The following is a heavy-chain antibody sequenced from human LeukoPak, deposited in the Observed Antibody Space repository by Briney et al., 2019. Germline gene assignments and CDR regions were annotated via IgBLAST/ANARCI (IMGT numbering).Heavy chain of an antibody. CDR3: ANWEYSSGNYGMDV. CDR1: GFTFSSYA. J-gene: IGHJ6*02. V-gene: IGHV3-23*01. D-gene: IGHD3-22*01. Sequence: TGGSLRLSCVASGFTFSSYAMSWVRQAPGRGLEWVSTITSSGGSTYYADSVKGRFTISRDNSRNTLYLQMNSLRAEDTAVYYCANWEYSSGNYGMDVWGQGTTVTVSS. CDR2: ITSSGGST.